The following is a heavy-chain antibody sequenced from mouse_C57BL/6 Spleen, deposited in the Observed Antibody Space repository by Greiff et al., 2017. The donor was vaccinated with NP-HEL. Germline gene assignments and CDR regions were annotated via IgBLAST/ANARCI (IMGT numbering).Heavy chain of an antibody. CDR3: AREGLRYYAMDY. J-gene: IGHJ4*01. D-gene: IGHD2-4*01. CDR1: GYTFTDYN. Sequence: EVKLQESGPELVKPGASVKIPCKASGYTFTDYNMDWVKQSHGKSLEWIGDINPNNGGTIYNQKFKGKATLTVDKSSSTAYMELRSLTSEDTAVYYCAREGLRYYAMDYWGQGTSVTVSS. CDR2: INPNNGGT. V-gene: IGHV1-18*01.